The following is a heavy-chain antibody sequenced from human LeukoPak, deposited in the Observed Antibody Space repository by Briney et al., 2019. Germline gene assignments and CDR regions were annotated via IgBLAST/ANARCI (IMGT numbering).Heavy chain of an antibody. D-gene: IGHD6-13*01. J-gene: IGHJ4*02. Sequence: PGGSLRLSCAASGFTFSSYSMNWVRQAPGKGLEWVSSISSSSSYIYYADSVKGRFTISRDNAKTSLYLQMNSLRAEDTAVYYCARAEGIAAAGIGYFDYWGQGTLVTVSS. CDR2: ISSSSSYI. CDR1: GFTFSSYS. V-gene: IGHV3-21*04. CDR3: ARAEGIAAAGIGYFDY.